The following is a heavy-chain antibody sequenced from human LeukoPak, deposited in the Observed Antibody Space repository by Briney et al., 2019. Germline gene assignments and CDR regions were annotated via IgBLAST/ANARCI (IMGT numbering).Heavy chain of an antibody. J-gene: IGHJ4*02. Sequence: GESLRLSCAASGFTFSSYWMSWVRQAPGKGLEWVANIKQDGSEKYYVDSVKGRFTIARDNAKNSLYLQMNSLRAEDTAVYYCARDPVYSSGWDYFDYWGEGTLVTVSS. D-gene: IGHD6-19*01. CDR3: ARDPVYSSGWDYFDY. V-gene: IGHV3-7*01. CDR1: GFTFSSYW. CDR2: IKQDGSEK.